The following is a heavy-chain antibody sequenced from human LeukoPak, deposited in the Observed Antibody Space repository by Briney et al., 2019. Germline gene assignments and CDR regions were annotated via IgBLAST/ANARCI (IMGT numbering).Heavy chain of an antibody. J-gene: IGHJ6*02. CDR3: ARDELWNGYYSVNYNYYGMDV. D-gene: IGHD3-3*01. CDR1: GYTFTCYY. Sequence: ASVKVSCKASGYTFTCYYMHWVRQAPGQGLEWMGRINPNSGGTNYAQKFQGRVTMTRDTSISTAYMELSRLTSDDTAVYYCARDELWNGYYSVNYNYYGMDVWGQGTTVTVSS. CDR2: INPNSGGT. V-gene: IGHV1-2*06.